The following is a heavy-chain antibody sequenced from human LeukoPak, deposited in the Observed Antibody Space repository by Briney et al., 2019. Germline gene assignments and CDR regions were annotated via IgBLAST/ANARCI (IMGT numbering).Heavy chain of an antibody. CDR3: ARGYWDCAEGPFDY. V-gene: IGHV4-30-4*01. J-gene: IGHJ4*02. CDR1: GGSISSGDYY. CDR2: IYYSGST. D-gene: IGHD2-21*02. Sequence: SETLSLTCTVSGGSISSGDYYWSWIRQPPGKGLEWIGYIYYSGSTYYNPSLKSRVTISVDTSKNQFSLKLSSVTAADTAVYYCARGYWDCAEGPFDYWGQGTLVTVSS.